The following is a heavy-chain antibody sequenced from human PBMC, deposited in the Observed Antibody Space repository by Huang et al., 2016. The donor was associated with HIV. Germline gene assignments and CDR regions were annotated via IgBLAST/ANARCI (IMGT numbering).Heavy chain of an antibody. J-gene: IGHJ5*02. CDR2: VYDSGTT. CDR3: VRDQGRLAVGGIDNWFDP. D-gene: IGHD6-19*01. V-gene: IGHV4-59*02. Sequence: QVRLQESGPGLVKPSETLSLSCTVSGDSVSSHYWGWIRHPPGKGLEWIGTVYDSGTTKYNPRLKIRITISVDTSKNGFSLNITSVSAADTAMYFCVRDQGRLAVGGIDNWFDPWGQGALDTVSS. CDR1: GDSVSSHY.